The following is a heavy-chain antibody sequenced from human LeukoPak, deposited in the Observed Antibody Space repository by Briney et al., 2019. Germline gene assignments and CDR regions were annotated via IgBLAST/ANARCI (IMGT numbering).Heavy chain of an antibody. CDR3: ARDLLSLDYYGSVFDY. J-gene: IGHJ4*02. D-gene: IGHD3-10*01. Sequence: PGGSLRLSCAASGFTFSSYEMNWVRQAPGKGLEWVAVISYDGSNKYYADSVKGRFTISRDNSKNTMYLQMNSLRAEDTAVYYCARDLLSLDYYGSVFDYWGQGTLVTVSS. V-gene: IGHV3-30*04. CDR2: ISYDGSNK. CDR1: GFTFSSYE.